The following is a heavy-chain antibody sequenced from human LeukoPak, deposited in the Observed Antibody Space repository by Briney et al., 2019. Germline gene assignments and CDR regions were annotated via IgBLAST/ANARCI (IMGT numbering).Heavy chain of an antibody. Sequence: ASVKVSCKASGYTFTSYGISWVRQAPGQGLEWMGWISAYNGNTNYAQKLQGRATMTTDTSTSTAYMELRSLRSDDTAVYYCARDLYCSSTSCYTGGYFDYWGQGTLVTVSS. J-gene: IGHJ4*02. V-gene: IGHV1-18*01. CDR3: ARDLYCSSTSCYTGGYFDY. D-gene: IGHD2-2*02. CDR2: ISAYNGNT. CDR1: GYTFTSYG.